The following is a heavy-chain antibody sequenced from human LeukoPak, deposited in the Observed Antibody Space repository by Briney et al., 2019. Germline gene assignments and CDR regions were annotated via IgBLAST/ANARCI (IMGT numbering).Heavy chain of an antibody. Sequence: SETLSLTCTVSGGSISSSSYYWGWVRQPPGKGLEWIGSIYYSGSTYYNPSLKSRVTISVDTSKNQFSLKLSSVTAADTAVYYCARLVAAAPTGFYYYYYMDVWGKGTTVTISS. CDR2: IYYSGST. CDR1: GGSISSSSYY. CDR3: ARLVAAAPTGFYYYYYMDV. D-gene: IGHD6-13*01. J-gene: IGHJ6*03. V-gene: IGHV4-39*07.